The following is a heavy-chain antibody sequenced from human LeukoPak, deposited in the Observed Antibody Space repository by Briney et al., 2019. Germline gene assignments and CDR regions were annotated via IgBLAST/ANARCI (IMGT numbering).Heavy chain of an antibody. J-gene: IGHJ6*03. CDR2: IRYDGSNK. Sequence: PGGSLRLSCAASGFTFSSYGMHWVRQAPGKGLEWVAFIRYDGSNKYYADSVKGRFTISRDNAKNSLYLQMNSLRAEDTAVYYCARGLAAADYYMDVWGKGTTVTVSS. CDR3: ARGLAAADYYMDV. V-gene: IGHV3-30*02. CDR1: GFTFSSYG. D-gene: IGHD6-13*01.